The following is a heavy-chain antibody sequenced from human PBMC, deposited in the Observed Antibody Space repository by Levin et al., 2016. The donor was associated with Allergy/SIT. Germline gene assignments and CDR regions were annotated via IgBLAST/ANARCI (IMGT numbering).Heavy chain of an antibody. V-gene: IGHV3-7*01. CDR2: IKQDGDEE. J-gene: IGHJ4*02. D-gene: IGHD3-9*01. CDR3: ARRGSDILAGYLTGYYFDY. Sequence: WIRQPPGKGLEWVANIKQDGDEEKYVDSVKGRFTISRDNAKNSLYLQMNSLRVEDTAVYFCARRGSDILAGYLTGYYFDYWGQGALVTVSS.